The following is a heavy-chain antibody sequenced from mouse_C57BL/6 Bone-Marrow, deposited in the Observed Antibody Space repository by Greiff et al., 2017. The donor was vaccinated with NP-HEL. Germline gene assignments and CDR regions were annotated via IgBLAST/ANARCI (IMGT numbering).Heavy chain of an antibody. CDR2: IYPRSGNT. V-gene: IGHV1-81*01. CDR1: GYTFTSYG. Sequence: QVQLKESGAELARPGASVKLSCKASGYTFTSYGISWVKQRTGQGLEWIGEIYPRSGNTYYNEKFKGKATLTADKSSSTAYMELRSLTSEDSAVYFCAREGAYDYDVWFAYWGQGTLVTVSA. CDR3: AREGAYDYDVWFAY. D-gene: IGHD2-4*01. J-gene: IGHJ3*01.